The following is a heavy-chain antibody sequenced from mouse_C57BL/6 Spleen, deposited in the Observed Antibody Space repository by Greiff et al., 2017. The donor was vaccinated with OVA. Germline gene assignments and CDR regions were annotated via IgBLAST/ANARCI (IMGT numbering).Heavy chain of an antibody. CDR2: IYPRSGNT. J-gene: IGHJ2*01. D-gene: IGHD1-1*01. CDR1: GYTFTSYG. CDR3: ARIHDYYGSSQYYFDY. Sequence: VQLQQSGAELARPGASVKLSCKASGYTFTSYGISWVKQRTGQGLEWIGEIYPRSGNTYYNEKFKGKATLTADKSSSTAYMELRSLTSEDSAVYFCARIHDYYGSSQYYFDYWGQGTTLTVSS. V-gene: IGHV1-81*01.